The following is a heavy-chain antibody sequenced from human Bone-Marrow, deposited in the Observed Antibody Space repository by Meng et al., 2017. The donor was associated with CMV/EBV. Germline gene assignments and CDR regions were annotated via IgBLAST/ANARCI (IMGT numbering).Heavy chain of an antibody. Sequence: SETLSLTCTVSGGSISSYYWSWIRQPPGKGLEWIGYIYYSGSTNYNTSLKSRVTISVDTSKNQFSLKLSSVTAADTAVYYCARDVHYYDSSGYLSWFDPWGQGNLVHVAS. D-gene: IGHD3-22*01. CDR2: IYYSGST. CDR3: ARDVHYYDSSGYLSWFDP. CDR1: GGSISSYY. J-gene: IGHJ5*02. V-gene: IGHV4-59*01.